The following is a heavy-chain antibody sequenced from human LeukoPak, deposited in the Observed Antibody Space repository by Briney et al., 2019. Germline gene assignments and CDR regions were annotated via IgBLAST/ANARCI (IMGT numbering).Heavy chain of an antibody. CDR3: VRGTGY. V-gene: IGHV3-64D*06. J-gene: IGHJ4*02. Sequence: GGSLRLSCSVSGFTFSTYVMHWVRQAPGEGLEYVSAISSNGDNTYYADSVKGRFTISRDNSKNTLYLQMSSLRADDTAVYYCVRGTGYWGQVTLVTVSS. CDR1: GFTFSTYV. CDR2: ISSNGDNT.